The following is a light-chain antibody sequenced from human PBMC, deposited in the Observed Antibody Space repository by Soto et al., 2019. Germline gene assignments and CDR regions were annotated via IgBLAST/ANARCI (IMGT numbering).Light chain of an antibody. CDR2: DAS. CDR1: QSVSSY. CDR3: QERSNWPYT. V-gene: IGKV3-11*01. Sequence: EIVLTQSPATLSLSPGERATLSCRASQSVSSYLAWYQQKPGQAPRLLIYDASNRATGIPARFSGSGSGTEFTLTISSLEPEDFAVYYCQERSNWPYTFGQGTKLEIK. J-gene: IGKJ2*01.